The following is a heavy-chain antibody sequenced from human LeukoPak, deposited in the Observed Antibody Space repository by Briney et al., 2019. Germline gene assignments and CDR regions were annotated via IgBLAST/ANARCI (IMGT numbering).Heavy chain of an antibody. CDR3: ARSSLFGQLFADY. D-gene: IGHD3-10*02. Sequence: ASVKVSCKASAYTFTGYYMHWVRQAPGQGLERVGWINPNSGDTNYAQKFQGRVPMTRETSISTAYMELSRLRSDDTAVYYCARSSLFGQLFADYWGQGTLVTVSS. J-gene: IGHJ4*02. CDR2: INPNSGDT. V-gene: IGHV1-2*02. CDR1: AYTFTGYY.